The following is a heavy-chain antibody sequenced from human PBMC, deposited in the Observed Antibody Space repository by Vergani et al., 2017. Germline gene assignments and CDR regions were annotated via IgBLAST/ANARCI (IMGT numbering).Heavy chain of an antibody. D-gene: IGHD5-18*01. Sequence: QVQLVESGGGVVQPGRSLRLSCAASGFTFSSYAMHWVRQAPGKGLEWVAVISYDGSNKYYADSVKGRFTISRDNSKNTLYLQMNSLRAEDTAVYYCARALIQLGFYDYYYGMDVWGQGTTVTVSS. J-gene: IGHJ6*02. CDR3: ARALIQLGFYDYYYGMDV. CDR1: GFTFSSYA. CDR2: ISYDGSNK. V-gene: IGHV3-30*01.